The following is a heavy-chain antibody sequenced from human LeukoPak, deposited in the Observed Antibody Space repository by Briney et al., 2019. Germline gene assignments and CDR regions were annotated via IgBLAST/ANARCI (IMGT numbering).Heavy chain of an antibody. J-gene: IGHJ6*03. V-gene: IGHV4-4*07. CDR1: GGSISSYY. CDR2: IYTSGST. Sequence: SETLSLTCTVSGGSISSYYWSWIRQPAGKGLEWIGRIYTSGSTNYNPSLKSRVTMSVDTSKNQFSLKLSSVTAADTAVYYCARDLSSIHTSGKYEYYYYYYMDVWGKGTTVTASS. D-gene: IGHD6-25*01. CDR3: ARDLSSIHTSGKYEYYYYYYMDV.